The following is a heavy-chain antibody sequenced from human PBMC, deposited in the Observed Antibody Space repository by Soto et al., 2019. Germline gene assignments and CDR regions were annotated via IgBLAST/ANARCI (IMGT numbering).Heavy chain of an antibody. V-gene: IGHV1-69*02. D-gene: IGHD3-10*01. CDR1: GGTFSSYT. CDR2: IIPILGIA. Sequence: QVQLVQSGAEVKKPGSSVKVSCKASGGTFSSYTISWVRQAPGQGLEWMGRIIPILGIANYAQKFQGRVKIPADKSTSTAYMELSSLRSEDTAVYYCARFRGSYGMDVWGRGTTVTVSS. CDR3: ARFRGSYGMDV. J-gene: IGHJ6*02.